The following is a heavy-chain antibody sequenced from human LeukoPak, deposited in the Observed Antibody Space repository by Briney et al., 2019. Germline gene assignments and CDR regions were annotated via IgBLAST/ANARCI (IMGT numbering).Heavy chain of an antibody. CDR3: AELGITMIGGV. CDR1: GFTFSSYE. V-gene: IGHV3-48*03. Sequence: GGSLRLPCAASGFTFSSYEMNWVRQAPGKGLEWVSYISSSGSTIYYADSVKGRFTISRDNAKNSLYLQMNNLRAEDTAVYYCAELGITMIGGVWGKGTTVTISS. J-gene: IGHJ6*04. CDR2: ISSSGSTI. D-gene: IGHD3-10*02.